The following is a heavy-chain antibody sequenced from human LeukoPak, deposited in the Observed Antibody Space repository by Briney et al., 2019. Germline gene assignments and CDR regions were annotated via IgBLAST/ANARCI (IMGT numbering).Heavy chain of an antibody. Sequence: ASVKVSFKASGYTFTNYDINWVRQATGQGLEWMGWMNPNSGNTGYAQKFQGRVTMTRNTSISTAYMELSSLRSEDTAVYYCARGADHGGSKCADPWGQGTLVTVST. D-gene: IGHD2-15*01. CDR1: GYTFTNYD. CDR2: MNPNSGNT. V-gene: IGHV1-8*01. J-gene: IGHJ5*02. CDR3: ARGADHGGSKCADP.